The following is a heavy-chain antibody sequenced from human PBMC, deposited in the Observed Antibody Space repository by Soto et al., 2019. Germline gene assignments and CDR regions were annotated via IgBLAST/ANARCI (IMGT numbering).Heavy chain of an antibody. V-gene: IGHV4-31*03. CDR3: ARAATYYDILTGYSYYGMDV. Sequence: QVQLQESGPGLVKPSQTLSLTCTVSGGSISSGGYYWSWIRQHPGKGLEWIGYIYYSGSTYYNPSLKGRVTLSVDTSKNQFSLKLSSVTAADTAVYYCARAATYYDILTGYSYYGMDVWGQGTTVTVSS. CDR1: GGSISSGGYY. D-gene: IGHD3-9*01. J-gene: IGHJ6*02. CDR2: IYYSGST.